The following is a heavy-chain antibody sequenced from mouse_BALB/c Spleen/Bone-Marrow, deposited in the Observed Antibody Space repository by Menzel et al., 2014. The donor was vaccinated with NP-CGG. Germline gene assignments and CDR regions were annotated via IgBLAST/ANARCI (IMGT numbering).Heavy chain of an antibody. CDR1: GFNITDTY. V-gene: IGHV14-3*02. CDR2: IDPANGTT. Sequence: EVKLQESGADLVKPGASVKLSCTASGFNITDTYMHWVKQRPEQGLEWIGRIDPANGTTKYDPKFQGKATITADTSSNTAYLQLSSLTSEGTAVYYCASYYDGSSLFAYWGQGTLVTVSA. D-gene: IGHD1-1*01. CDR3: ASYYDGSSLFAY. J-gene: IGHJ3*01.